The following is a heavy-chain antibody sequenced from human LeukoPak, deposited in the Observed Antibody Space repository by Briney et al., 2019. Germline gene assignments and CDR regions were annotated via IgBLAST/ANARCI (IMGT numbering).Heavy chain of an antibody. CDR2: INPSGGST. Sequence: VASVKVSCKASGYTFTSYYMHWLRQAPGQGLEWMGIINPSGGSTSYAQKFQGRVTMTRDMSTSTVSMELSSLRSEDTAVYYCARGFNWNEYYFDYWGQGTLVTVSS. CDR3: ARGFNWNEYYFDY. CDR1: GYTFTSYY. J-gene: IGHJ4*02. D-gene: IGHD1-20*01. V-gene: IGHV1-46*01.